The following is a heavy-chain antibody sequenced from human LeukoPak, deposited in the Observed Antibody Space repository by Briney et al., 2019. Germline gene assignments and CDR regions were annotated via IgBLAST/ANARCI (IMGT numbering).Heavy chain of an antibody. Sequence: GGSLRLSCAASGFTFRTFETNWVRQAPGKGLEWVSYISSSGSNIYYADSVKGRFTISRDNAKNSLYLQMNSLRVEDTAVYYCARADMATITIDYWGQGTLVTVSS. D-gene: IGHD5-24*01. V-gene: IGHV3-48*03. CDR3: ARADMATITIDY. J-gene: IGHJ4*02. CDR2: ISSSGSNI. CDR1: GFTFRTFE.